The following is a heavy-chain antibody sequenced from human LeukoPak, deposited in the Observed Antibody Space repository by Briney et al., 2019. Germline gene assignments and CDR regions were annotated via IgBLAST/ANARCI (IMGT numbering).Heavy chain of an antibody. CDR3: ARVRMTTVTFDY. D-gene: IGHD4-11*01. CDR1: GGSISSGGYY. Sequence: PSETLSLTCTVSGGSISSGGYYWSWIRQHPGKGLEWIGYIYYSGSTNYNPSLKSRVTISVDTSKNQFSLKLSSVTAADTAVYYCARVRMTTVTFDYWGQGTLVTVSS. J-gene: IGHJ4*02. CDR2: IYYSGST. V-gene: IGHV4-61*08.